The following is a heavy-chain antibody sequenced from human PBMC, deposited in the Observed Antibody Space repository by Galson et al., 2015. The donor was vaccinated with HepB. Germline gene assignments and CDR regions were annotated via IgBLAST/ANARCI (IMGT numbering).Heavy chain of an antibody. CDR3: ARAALGWFDP. V-gene: IGHV3-11*01. CDR1: GFTLSDYY. Sequence: SLRLSCAASGFTLSDYYLSWIRQAPGKGLEWVSYISSSGTTTIYCADSVKGRFTISRDNAKNSLYLQMNSLRAEDTAVYYCARAALGWFDPWGQGTLVTVSS. D-gene: IGHD6-25*01. J-gene: IGHJ5*02. CDR2: ISSSGTTTI.